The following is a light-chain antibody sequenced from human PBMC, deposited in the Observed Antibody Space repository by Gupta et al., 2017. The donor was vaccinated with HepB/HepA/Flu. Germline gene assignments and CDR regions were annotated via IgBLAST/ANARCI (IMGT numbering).Light chain of an antibody. V-gene: IGKV1-39*01. CDR3: QQIDTTPRS. Sequence: DIRVTQSPSSLSASVGDSVFIACRTNQSISYYLSWYQQKLGKAPKLLIYSASFRQPGIPSRFSAAGSGTEFTLNISRLQPDDFATYYCQQIDTTPRSFGQGTTVEMK. J-gene: IGKJ1*01. CDR2: SAS. CDR1: QSISYY.